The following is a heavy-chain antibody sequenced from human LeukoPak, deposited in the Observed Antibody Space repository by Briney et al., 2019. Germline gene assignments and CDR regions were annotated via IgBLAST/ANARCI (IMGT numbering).Heavy chain of an antibody. D-gene: IGHD4-17*01. J-gene: IGHJ4*02. CDR1: GFTFTGSW. V-gene: IGHV3-74*01. CDR3: ARAGYYRFDY. Sequence: GGSLRLSCAASGFTFTGSWMHWVRQVPGKGLLWVARMNGDGSTINYADSVKGRFTTSRDDANNMLYLQMNSLKVEDMAVYYCARAGYYRFDYWGQGVLVTVSS. CDR2: MNGDGSTI.